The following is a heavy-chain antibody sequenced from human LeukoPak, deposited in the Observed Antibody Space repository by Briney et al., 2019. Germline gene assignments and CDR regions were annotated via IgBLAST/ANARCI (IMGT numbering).Heavy chain of an antibody. CDR3: ARVSMRVRGARRFDP. CDR1: GYTLISND. CDR2: MNPISGNT. Sequence: GASVKVSCKASGYTLISNDINWVRQATGQGLEWMGWMNPISGNTGYAQEFQGRVTMTRNTSISTAYMELSSLRSEDTAVYYCARVSMRVRGARRFDPWGQGTLVTVSS. J-gene: IGHJ5*02. D-gene: IGHD3-10*01. V-gene: IGHV1-8*02.